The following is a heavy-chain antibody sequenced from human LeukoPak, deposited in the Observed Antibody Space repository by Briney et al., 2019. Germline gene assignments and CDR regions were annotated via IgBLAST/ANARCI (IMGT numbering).Heavy chain of an antibody. CDR2: ISADNGNT. CDR3: ARVVVGPTFPYHYYMDV. D-gene: IGHD1-26*01. CDR1: GYTFISYG. V-gene: IGHV1-18*01. Sequence: ASVKVSCKASGYTFISYGISWVRQAPGQGLEWMGWISADNGNTNYAQNLQGRVTMSTDTSTRTAYMELRSLRSDDTAVYYCARVVVGPTFPYHYYMDVWGKGTTVTISS. J-gene: IGHJ6*03.